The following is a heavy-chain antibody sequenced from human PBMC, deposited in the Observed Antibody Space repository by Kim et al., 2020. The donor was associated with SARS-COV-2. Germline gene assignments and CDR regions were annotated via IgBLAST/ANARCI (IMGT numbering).Heavy chain of an antibody. CDR3: AKGRTSSPYSFDY. D-gene: IGHD2-2*01. V-gene: IGHV3-23*01. CDR2: ISGSDDST. CDR1: GFILSSYA. Sequence: GGSLRLSCAASGFILSSYAMTWVRQAPGKGLEWVSLISGSDDSTYYADSVKGRFTISRDNSKNTLYLQMNSLRAEDTAVYYCAKGRTSSPYSFDYWGQGTLVTVSS. J-gene: IGHJ4*02.